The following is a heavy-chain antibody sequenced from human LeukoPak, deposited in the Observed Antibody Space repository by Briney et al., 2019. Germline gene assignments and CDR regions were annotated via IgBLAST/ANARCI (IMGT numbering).Heavy chain of an antibody. CDR2: TYYKSKWYN. CDR3: GRVSSPWSPRDAFDI. D-gene: IGHD1-26*01. J-gene: IGHJ3*02. CDR1: GDSVSSNSAT. Sequence: SQTLSLTCAISGDSVSSNSATWNWIRQSPSRGLEWLGRTYYKSKWYNDYAVSVKGRITINSDTSKNQFSLQLNSVTPEDTAVYYCGRVSSPWSPRDAFDIWGQGTMVTVSP. V-gene: IGHV6-1*01.